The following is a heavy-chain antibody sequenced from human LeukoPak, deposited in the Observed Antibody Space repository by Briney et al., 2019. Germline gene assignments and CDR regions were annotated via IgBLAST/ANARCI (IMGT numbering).Heavy chain of an antibody. CDR2: ISYDGSNK. CDR3: ARGLLDLPRRKYYYYYYMDV. J-gene: IGHJ6*03. V-gene: IGHV3-30*04. CDR1: GFTFSSYA. Sequence: GGSLRLSCAASGFTFSSYAMHWVRQAPGKGLEWVAVISYDGSNKYYADSVKGRFTISRDNSKNTLYLQMNSLRAEDTAVYYCARGLLDLPRRKYYYYYYMDVWGKGTTVTVSS. D-gene: IGHD3-22*01.